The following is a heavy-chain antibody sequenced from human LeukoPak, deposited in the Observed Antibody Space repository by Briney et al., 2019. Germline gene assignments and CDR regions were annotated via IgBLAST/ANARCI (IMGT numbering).Heavy chain of an antibody. V-gene: IGHV3-21*04. D-gene: IGHD2/OR15-2a*01. CDR2: ISSSSSYI. J-gene: IGHJ5*02. CDR3: ARDDSDGVPLSLFDP. CDR1: GFTFSSYS. Sequence: GGSLRLSCAASGFTFSSYSMNWVRQAPGKGLEWVSSISSSSSYIYYADSVKGRFTISRDNAKNSLYLQMNSLRADDTAVYYCARDDSDGVPLSLFDPWGQGTLVTVSS.